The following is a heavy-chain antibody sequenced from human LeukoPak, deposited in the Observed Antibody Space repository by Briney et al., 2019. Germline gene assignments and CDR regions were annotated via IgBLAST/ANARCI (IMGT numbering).Heavy chain of an antibody. CDR3: ARHGGIQGYSSSLGDAFDM. D-gene: IGHD6-13*01. V-gene: IGHV4-59*08. Sequence: PSETLSLTCNVSGGSTDFYYWSWIRQPPGKGLEWIGCIYYSGHTDYNPSLKSPVTISLDTAKNQFFCKFTSMTAADTALYYCARHGGIQGYSSSLGDAFDMWGQGTVVTVSS. CDR1: GGSTDFYY. J-gene: IGHJ3*02. CDR2: IYYSGHT.